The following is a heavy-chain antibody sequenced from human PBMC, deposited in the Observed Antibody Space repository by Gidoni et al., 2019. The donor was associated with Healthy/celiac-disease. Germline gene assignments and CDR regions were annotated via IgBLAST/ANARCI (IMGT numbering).Heavy chain of an antibody. V-gene: IGHV3-11*05. D-gene: IGHD3-22*01. Sequence: QVQLVESGGGWVKPGGSLRLSCAASGFTFRDYYMSWIRQAPGKGLEWVSYISSSSSYTNYADSVKGRFTISRDNAKNSLYLQMNSLRAEDTAVYYCATSSYYYDSSGYWAFDIWGQGTMVTVSS. J-gene: IGHJ3*02. CDR2: ISSSSSYT. CDR1: GFTFRDYY. CDR3: ATSSYYYDSSGYWAFDI.